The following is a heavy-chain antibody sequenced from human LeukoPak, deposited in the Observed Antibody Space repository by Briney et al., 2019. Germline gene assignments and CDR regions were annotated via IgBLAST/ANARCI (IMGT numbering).Heavy chain of an antibody. Sequence: PGGSLRLSCAASGFSFNKEWVSWVRQAPGKGLEWIGHIKTTLNGGTTDYVAPAKGRFTISRDDSKNTVYLQMNNLKPEDTAVYYCTIRSWKQLLLGYDYWGQGTLVTVSS. J-gene: IGHJ4*02. CDR2: IKTTLNGGTT. CDR3: TIRSWKQLLLGYDY. CDR1: GFSFNKEW. D-gene: IGHD5-18*01. V-gene: IGHV3-15*01.